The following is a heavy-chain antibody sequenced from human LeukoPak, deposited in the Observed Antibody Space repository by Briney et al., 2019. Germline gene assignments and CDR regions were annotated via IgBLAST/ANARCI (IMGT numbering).Heavy chain of an antibody. J-gene: IGHJ4*02. CDR3: ARDHRSGSGSGTQANDY. CDR2: ISSSSKSI. V-gene: IGHV3-48*02. Sequence: GGSLRLSCAASGFTFSYYSMNWVRQAPGKGLEWVSYISSSSKSIYYADSVKGRFTISRDNAKKSLDLQMYSLRDEDTAVYYCARDHRSGSGSGTQANDYWGQGTLVTVSS. CDR1: GFTFSYYS. D-gene: IGHD3-10*01.